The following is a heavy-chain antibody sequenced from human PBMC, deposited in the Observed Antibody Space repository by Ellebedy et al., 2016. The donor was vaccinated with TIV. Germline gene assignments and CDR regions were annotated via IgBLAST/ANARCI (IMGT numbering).Heavy chain of an antibody. J-gene: IGHJ4*02. CDR2: IKSKTDGGTT. V-gene: IGHV3-15*01. CDR3: TTDLLIAVAGTGDY. D-gene: IGHD6-19*01. CDR1: GFTFSNAW. Sequence: GGSLRLXXAASGFTFSNAWMSWVRQAPGKGLERVGRIKSKTDGGTTDYAAPVKGRFTISRDDSKNTLYLQMNSLKTEDTAVYYCTTDLLIAVAGTGDYWGQGTLVTVSS.